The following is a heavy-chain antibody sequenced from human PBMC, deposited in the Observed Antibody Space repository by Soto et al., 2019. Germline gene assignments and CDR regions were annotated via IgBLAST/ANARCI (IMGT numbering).Heavy chain of an antibody. CDR3: AKDDGLSSCSSWYLDL. D-gene: IGHD2-2*01. V-gene: IGHV3-30*18. Sequence: QVQLVESGGGVVQPGRSLRLSCAASGFTFSSYAMHWVRQAPGKGLEWVAIISYDGIYKYYIDSVKGRFTISRDNSKNTMFLQMNSLRAEDMTVYYCAKDDGLSSCSSWYLDLWGLGTRVTVSS. J-gene: IGHJ2*01. CDR1: GFTFSSYA. CDR2: ISYDGIYK.